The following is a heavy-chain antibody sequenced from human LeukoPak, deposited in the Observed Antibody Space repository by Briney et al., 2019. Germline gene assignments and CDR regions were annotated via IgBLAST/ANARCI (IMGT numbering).Heavy chain of an antibody. D-gene: IGHD4-17*01. Sequence: ASVKVSCKASGGTFSSYAISWVRQAPGQGLEWMGGIIPIFGTANYAQKFQGRVTITTDESTSTAYMELSSLRSEDTAVYYCVRDVGTTETTPNWFDPWGQGTLVTVSS. V-gene: IGHV1-69*05. CDR1: GGTFSSYA. CDR3: VRDVGTTETTPNWFDP. CDR2: IIPIFGTA. J-gene: IGHJ5*02.